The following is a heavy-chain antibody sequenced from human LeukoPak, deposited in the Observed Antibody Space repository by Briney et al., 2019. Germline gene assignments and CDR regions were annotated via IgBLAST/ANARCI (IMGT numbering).Heavy chain of an antibody. CDR3: AKDHYPHDYSYVDY. D-gene: IGHD5-12*01. V-gene: IGHV3-48*04. J-gene: IGHJ4*02. Sequence: GGSLRLSCAASGFTFSSYSMNWVRQAPGKGLEWVSYISSSSSTIYYADSVKGRFTISRDNAKNSLYLQMNSLRTEDAALYYCAKDHYPHDYSYVDYWGQGTLVTVSS. CDR2: ISSSSSTI. CDR1: GFTFSSYS.